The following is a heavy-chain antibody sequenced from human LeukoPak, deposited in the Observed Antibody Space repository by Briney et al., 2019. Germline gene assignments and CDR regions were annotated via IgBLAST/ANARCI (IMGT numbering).Heavy chain of an antibody. CDR3: ARLGSGSYYYYYYMDV. V-gene: IGHV4-4*09. CDR1: GGSISSYY. J-gene: IGHJ6*03. Sequence: KPSETLSLTCTVSGGSISSYYWSWIRQPPGKGLEWIGYIYTSGSTNYNPSLKSRVTISVDTSKNQFSLKLSSVTAADTAVYYCARLGSGSYYYYYYMDVWGKGTTATVSS. D-gene: IGHD3-10*01. CDR2: IYTSGST.